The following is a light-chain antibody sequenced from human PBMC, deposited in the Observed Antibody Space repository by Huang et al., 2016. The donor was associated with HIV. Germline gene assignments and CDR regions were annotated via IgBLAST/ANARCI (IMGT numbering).Light chain of an antibody. CDR3: QQLSTSLT. CDR2: GAS. J-gene: IGKJ4*01. V-gene: IGKV1-9*01. Sequence: IQLTQSPSSLSASVGDRVTITCRASQDIRSYLAWYKQKPGKAPQLLIYGASTLQSGVPSRFSGSGSGTEYSLTISSLQPEDFATYYCQQLSTSLTFGGGTKVEMK. CDR1: QDIRSY.